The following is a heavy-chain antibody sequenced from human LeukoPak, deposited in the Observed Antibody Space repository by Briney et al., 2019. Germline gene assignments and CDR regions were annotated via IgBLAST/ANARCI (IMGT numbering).Heavy chain of an antibody. V-gene: IGHV3-23*01. Sequence: GGSLRLSCAASGFTFSSYAMSWVRQAPGKGLEWVSAISGSGGSTCYADSVKGRFTISRDNSKNTLYLQMNSLRAEDTAVYYCAKEYGDYEVFDYYYYMDVWGKGTTVTVSS. CDR3: AKEYGDYEVFDYYYYMDV. CDR2: ISGSGGST. J-gene: IGHJ6*03. D-gene: IGHD4-17*01. CDR1: GFTFSSYA.